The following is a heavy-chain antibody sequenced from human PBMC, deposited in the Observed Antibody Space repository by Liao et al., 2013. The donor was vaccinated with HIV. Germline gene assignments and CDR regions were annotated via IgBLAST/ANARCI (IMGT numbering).Heavy chain of an antibody. Sequence: ALEWIGEINHSGSTNYNPSLKSRVTISVDTSKNQFSLKLSSVTAADTAVYYCARVNPAARLNFDYWGQGTLVTVSS. J-gene: IGHJ4*02. CDR2: INHSGST. D-gene: IGHD6-6*01. V-gene: IGHV4-34*01. CDR3: ARVNPAARLNFDY.